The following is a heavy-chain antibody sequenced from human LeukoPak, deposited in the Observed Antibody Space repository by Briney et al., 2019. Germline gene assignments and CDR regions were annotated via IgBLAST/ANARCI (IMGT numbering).Heavy chain of an antibody. Sequence: PSETLSLTCTVSGGSISSYYWSWIRQPPGKGLQWIGYIYYSGSTNYNPSLKSRVTISVDTSKNQFSLKLSSVTAADTAVYYCARTRFYGSGSYRLAGNWFDPWGQGTLVTVSS. V-gene: IGHV4-59*12. CDR1: GGSISSYY. CDR2: IYYSGST. J-gene: IGHJ5*02. CDR3: ARTRFYGSGSYRLAGNWFDP. D-gene: IGHD3-10*01.